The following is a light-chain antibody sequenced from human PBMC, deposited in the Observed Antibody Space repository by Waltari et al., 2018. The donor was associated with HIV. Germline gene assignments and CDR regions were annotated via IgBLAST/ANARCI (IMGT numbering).Light chain of an antibody. J-gene: IGLJ2*01. CDR3: SSYRTTTEPMV. Sequence: QSALTQPASVSGSPGQSITLSCPGTSRAVGGYNYVPWYQQHPGKAPKLIISEVNNRASGVSDRFSGSRSGYTASLTISGLQAEDEAIYHCSSYRTTTEPMVFGGGTKLTVL. V-gene: IGLV2-14*01. CDR2: EVN. CDR1: SRAVGGYNY.